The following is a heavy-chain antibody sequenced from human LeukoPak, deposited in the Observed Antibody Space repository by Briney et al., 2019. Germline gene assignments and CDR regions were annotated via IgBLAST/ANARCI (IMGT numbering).Heavy chain of an antibody. D-gene: IGHD4-17*01. V-gene: IGHV1-18*04. CDR2: ISAYNGNT. CDR1: GYTFTSYD. Sequence: GASVKVSCKASGYTFTSYDISWVRQAPGQGLEGMGWISAYNGNTNYAQKLQGRVTMTTDTSTSTAYMELRSLRSDDTAVYYCAGSYDYGDYQPGGFDYWGQEALVTVSS. J-gene: IGHJ4*02. CDR3: AGSYDYGDYQPGGFDY.